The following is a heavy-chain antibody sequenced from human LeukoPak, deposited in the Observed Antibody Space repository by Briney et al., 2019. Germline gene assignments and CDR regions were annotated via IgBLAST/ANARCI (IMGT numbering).Heavy chain of an antibody. CDR3: ARDRGLLCRPYYYGMDV. J-gene: IGHJ6*02. V-gene: IGHV4-59*01. D-gene: IGHD1-26*01. Sequence: ETLSLTCTVSGGSISSYYWSWIRQPPGKGLEWIGYIYFSGDTNYNPSLKSRLTISVDTSRNQFSLSLDSVTAADTAVYYCARDRGLLCRPYYYGMDVWGQGTTVTVSS. CDR1: GGSISSYY. CDR2: IYFSGDT.